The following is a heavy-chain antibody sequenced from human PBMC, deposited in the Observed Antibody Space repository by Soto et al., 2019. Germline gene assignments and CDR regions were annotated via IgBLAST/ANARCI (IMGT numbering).Heavy chain of an antibody. CDR2: IYYSGST. CDR3: ARAGGPSSWFPYYFDY. Sequence: SETLSLTCTVSGGSISSYYWSWIRQPPGKGLEWIGYIYYSGSTNYNPSLKSRVTISVDTSKNQFSLKLSSVTAADTAVYYCARAGGPSSWFPYYFDYWGQGTLVTVSS. V-gene: IGHV4-59*01. J-gene: IGHJ4*02. D-gene: IGHD6-13*01. CDR1: GGSISSYY.